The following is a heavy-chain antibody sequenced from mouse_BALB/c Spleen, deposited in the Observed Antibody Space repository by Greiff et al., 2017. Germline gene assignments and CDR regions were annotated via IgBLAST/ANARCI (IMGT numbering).Heavy chain of an antibody. CDR1: GFSLTGYG. D-gene: IGHD2-2*01. CDR3: ARDYIYYGYDDAMDY. CDR2: IWGDGST. J-gene: IGHJ4*01. V-gene: IGHV2-6-7*01. Sequence: VQRVESGPGLVAPSQSLSITCTVSGFSLTGYGVNWVRQPPGKGLEWLGMIWGDGSTDYNSALKSRLSISKDNSKSQVFLKMNSLQTDDTARYYCARDYIYYGYDDAMDYWGQGTSVTVSS.